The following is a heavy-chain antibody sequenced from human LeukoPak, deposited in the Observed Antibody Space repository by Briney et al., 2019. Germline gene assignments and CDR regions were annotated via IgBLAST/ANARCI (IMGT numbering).Heavy chain of an antibody. CDR2: ISGSGGST. D-gene: IGHD3-9*01. V-gene: IGHV3-23*01. CDR3: AKEGDFYDILTDY. Sequence: GGSLRLSCAASGFTFRTYAMSWVRQAPGKGLEWVSGISGSGGSTYYADSAKGRFTISRDNSKNTLYLQMNSLRAEDTAVYYCAKEGDFYDILTDYWGQGTLVTVSS. CDR1: GFTFRTYA. J-gene: IGHJ4*02.